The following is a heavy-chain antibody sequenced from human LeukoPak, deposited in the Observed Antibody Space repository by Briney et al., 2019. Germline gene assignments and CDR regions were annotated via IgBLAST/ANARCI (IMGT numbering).Heavy chain of an antibody. CDR2: ISDIGSTQ. D-gene: IGHD2-21*02. J-gene: IGHJ3*02. V-gene: IGHV3-48*03. CDR1: GFTFSSYE. Sequence: GGPLRLSCAASGFTFSSYELNWVRQAPGKGLEWVSYISDIGSTQHYADSVKGRFTISRDNAKNSLYLQMNSLTAEDTALYYCARDRSKVTAYDDALDIWGQGTMVIVSS. CDR3: ARDRSKVTAYDDALDI.